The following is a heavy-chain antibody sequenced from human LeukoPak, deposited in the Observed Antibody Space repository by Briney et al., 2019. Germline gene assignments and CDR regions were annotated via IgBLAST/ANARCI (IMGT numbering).Heavy chain of an antibody. CDR3: ARFDSGSYYNSPDYYYGMDV. Sequence: PSETLSLTCTVSDYYISSGHYWGWIRQPPGKGLEWIGNIHHAGSTYYNPSLKSRVTISVDTSKNQFSLKLNSVTAADAAVYYCARFDSGSYYNSPDYYYGMDVWGQGTTVTVSS. D-gene: IGHD3-10*01. CDR2: IHHAGST. V-gene: IGHV4-38-2*02. J-gene: IGHJ6*02. CDR1: DYYISSGHY.